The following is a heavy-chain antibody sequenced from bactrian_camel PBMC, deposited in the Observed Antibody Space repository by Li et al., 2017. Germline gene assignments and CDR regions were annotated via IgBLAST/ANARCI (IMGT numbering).Heavy chain of an antibody. V-gene: IGHV3S53*01. Sequence: VQLVESGGGSVQAGGSLRLSCATSGFPFEKYCMAWYRQGSGKQRDGVARIQRDGTAIYADSVKGRFTISKDNANNLYLQMNSLKPDDTAMYYCAMNRLGSSWCLARHTADNYWGQGTQVTVS. CDR3: AMNRLGSSWCLARHTADNY. J-gene: IGHJ4*01. CDR2: IQRDGTA. D-gene: IGHD6*01. CDR1: GFPFEKYC.